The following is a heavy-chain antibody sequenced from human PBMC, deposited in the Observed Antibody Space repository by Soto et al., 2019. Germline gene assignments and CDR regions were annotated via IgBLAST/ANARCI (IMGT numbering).Heavy chain of an antibody. V-gene: IGHV1-69*13. CDR2: IIPIFGTA. D-gene: IGHD3-9*01. J-gene: IGHJ4*02. Sequence: SVKVSCKASGGTFSSYAISWVRQAPGQGLEWMGGIIPIFGTANYAQKFQGRVTITADESTSTAYMELSSLRSEDTAVHYCAREMDDILTGYYNYYFDYWGQGTLVTVSS. CDR3: AREMDDILTGYYNYYFDY. CDR1: GGTFSSYA.